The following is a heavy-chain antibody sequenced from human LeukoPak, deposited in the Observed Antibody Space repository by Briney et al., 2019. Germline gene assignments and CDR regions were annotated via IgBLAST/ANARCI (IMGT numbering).Heavy chain of an antibody. CDR2: IYYSGST. Sequence: PSETLSLTCTVSGVSISSYYWSWIRQPPGKGLEWIGYIYYSGSTNYNPSLKSRVTISVDTSKNQFSLKLSSVTAADTAVYYCASEVRYGDFKYYFDYWGQGTLVTVSS. CDR3: ASEVRYGDFKYYFDY. V-gene: IGHV4-59*01. J-gene: IGHJ4*02. CDR1: GVSISSYY. D-gene: IGHD4-17*01.